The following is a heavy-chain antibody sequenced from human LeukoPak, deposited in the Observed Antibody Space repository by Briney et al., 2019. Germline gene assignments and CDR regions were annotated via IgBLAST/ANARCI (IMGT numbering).Heavy chain of an antibody. CDR2: INPSGGST. J-gene: IGHJ4*02. V-gene: IGHV1-46*01. D-gene: IGHD2-2*01. Sequence: ASVKVSCKASGYTFTNYYMHWVRQAPGQGLEWMGIINPSGGSTSYAQKFQGRVTMTRDTSTSTVYMELSSLRSEDTAVYYCTRGGYCSSTSCLDFDYWGQGTLVTVSS. CDR3: TRGGYCSSTSCLDFDY. CDR1: GYTFTNYY.